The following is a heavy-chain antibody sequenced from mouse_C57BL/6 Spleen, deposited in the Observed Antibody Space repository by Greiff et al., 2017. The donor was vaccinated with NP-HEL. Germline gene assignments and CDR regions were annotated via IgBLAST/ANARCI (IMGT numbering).Heavy chain of an antibody. V-gene: IGHV5-4*03. CDR2: ISDGGSYT. D-gene: IGHD1-1*01. J-gene: IGHJ4*01. Sequence: EVKLMESGGGLVKPGGSLKLSCAASGFTFSSYAMSWVRQIPEKRLEWVATISDGGSYTYYPDNVKGRFTISRDNAKNNLYLQMSHLKSEDTAMYYCARSHYGSSLYYAMDYWGQGTSVTVSS. CDR1: GFTFSSYA. CDR3: ARSHYGSSLYYAMDY.